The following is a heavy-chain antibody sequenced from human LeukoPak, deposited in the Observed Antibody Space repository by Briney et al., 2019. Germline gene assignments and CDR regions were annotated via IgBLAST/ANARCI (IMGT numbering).Heavy chain of an antibody. D-gene: IGHD3-9*01. CDR1: GFTFSNYA. Sequence: GASLRLSCAASGFTFSNYAMSWVRQAPGKGLEWVSAITGSGGNTYYADSVKGRFTISRDNSKNTVFLQMNSLRAEDTAVYYCAKWGDYDVLTGYYVSDYWGQGALVTVSS. CDR2: ITGSGGNT. CDR3: AKWGDYDVLTGYYVSDY. J-gene: IGHJ4*02. V-gene: IGHV3-23*01.